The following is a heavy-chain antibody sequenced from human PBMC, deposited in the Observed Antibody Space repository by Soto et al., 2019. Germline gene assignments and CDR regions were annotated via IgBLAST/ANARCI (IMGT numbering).Heavy chain of an antibody. CDR1: GGSISPFY. CDR3: ARVGGVAARTFDC. V-gene: IGHV4-59*01. D-gene: IGHD2-15*01. Sequence: SETLSLTCTVSGGSISPFYWSWARQPPGKGLEWIGYLYYSGNTNYNPSLKSRVTISVDASKNQVSLRLTSVTAAETAVYYCARVGGVAARTFDCWGQGAVVTGSS. J-gene: IGHJ4*02. CDR2: LYYSGNT.